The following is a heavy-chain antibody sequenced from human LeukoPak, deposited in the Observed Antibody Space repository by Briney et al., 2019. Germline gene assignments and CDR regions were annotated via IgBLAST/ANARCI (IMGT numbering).Heavy chain of an antibody. CDR1: GFTFSDCY. CDR2: ISNSGSTI. J-gene: IGHJ5*02. D-gene: IGHD6-13*01. CDR3: ARDSGAAATENWFDP. V-gene: IGHV3-11*01. Sequence: GGSLRLSCAASGFTFSDCYMSWIRRAPGKGREWVSYISNSGSTIYYADSVKGRFTISRDNAKNSLYLQMNSLRAEDTAVYYCARDSGAAATENWFDPWGQGTLVTVSS.